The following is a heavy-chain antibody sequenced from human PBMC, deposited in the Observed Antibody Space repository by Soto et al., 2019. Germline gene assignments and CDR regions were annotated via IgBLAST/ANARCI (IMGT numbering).Heavy chain of an antibody. J-gene: IGHJ5*02. CDR2: VSATGSVV. D-gene: IGHD3-3*01. Sequence: ELQLVESGGGVAQPGGSLRLSCAASGFGFRTYEMSWVRQAPGKGLEWVSYVSATGSVVQYADSVEGRFTIFRDNAKNALWLQMSSLRIEDTAVYYCTREQRYDLWSGPLPPRWFDLWGQGTLVTVSS. CDR1: GFGFRTYE. V-gene: IGHV3-48*03. CDR3: TREQRYDLWSGPLPPRWFDL.